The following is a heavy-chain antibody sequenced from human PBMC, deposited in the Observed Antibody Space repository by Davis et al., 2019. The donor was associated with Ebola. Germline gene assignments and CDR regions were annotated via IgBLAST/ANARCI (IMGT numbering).Heavy chain of an antibody. CDR2: IRHDGSNE. CDR3: AKRFTTMVRGVIITNDYMDV. CDR1: GFTFTINA. V-gene: IGHV3-30*02. J-gene: IGHJ6*03. D-gene: IGHD3-10*01. Sequence: GESLKISCAASGFTFTINAMNWVRQAPGKGLEWVTCIRHDGSNEYYVESVKGRFTISRDNSKNTLYLQMNSLRAEDTAVYYCAKRFTTMVRGVIITNDYMDVWGKGTTVTVSS.